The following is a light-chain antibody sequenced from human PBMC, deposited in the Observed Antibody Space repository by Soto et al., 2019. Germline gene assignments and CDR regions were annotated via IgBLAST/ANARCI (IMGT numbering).Light chain of an antibody. V-gene: IGLV2-14*02. J-gene: IGLJ3*02. CDR2: DVS. Sequence: QSALTQPASVSGSPGQSITISCTGTSSDVGSYNLVSWYQQHPGRAPKLFIFDVSNRPSGVSNRFSGSKSGNTASLTISGLQAEDEAFSFCSSYTNTSTLVFCGVTKLTVL. CDR1: SSDVGSYNL. CDR3: SSYTNTSTLV.